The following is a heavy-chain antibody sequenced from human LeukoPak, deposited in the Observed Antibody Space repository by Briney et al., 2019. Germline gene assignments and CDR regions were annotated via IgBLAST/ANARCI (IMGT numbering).Heavy chain of an antibody. V-gene: IGHV4-38-2*01. Sequence: PSETLSLTCAVSGYSISSGYYWGWIRQPPGKGLEWIGSIYHSGSTYYNPSLKSRVTISVDTSKNQFSLKLSSVTAADTAVYYCARAHYGDYVLGWFDPWDQGTLVTVSS. CDR1: GYSISSGYY. CDR3: ARAHYGDYVLGWFDP. D-gene: IGHD4-17*01. J-gene: IGHJ5*02. CDR2: IYHSGST.